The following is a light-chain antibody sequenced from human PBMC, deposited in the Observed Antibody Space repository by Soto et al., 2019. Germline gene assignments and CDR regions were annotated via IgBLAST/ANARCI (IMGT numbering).Light chain of an antibody. J-gene: IGKJ1*01. Sequence: EIVVTQSPATLSVSPGERATLSCRASQSVSSNLAWYQQKPGQAPRLLIYGASTRATGIPARFSGSGSGTDFFLTISNLQPEDFATYYCLQYSNYPRTFGQGSKVDIK. CDR3: LQYSNYPRT. V-gene: IGKV3-15*01. CDR2: GAS. CDR1: QSVSSN.